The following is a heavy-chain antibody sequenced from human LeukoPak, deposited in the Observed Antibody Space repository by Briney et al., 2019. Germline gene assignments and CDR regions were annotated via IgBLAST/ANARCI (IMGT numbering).Heavy chain of an antibody. CDR1: GGSISSGDYY. V-gene: IGHV4-30-4*02. Sequence: SETLFLTCTVSGGSISSGDYYWSWIRQPPGKGLEWIGYIYYSGSTYYNPSLKSRVTISVDTSKNQFSLKLSSVTAADTAVYYCARDKSWPNIVGATGDAFDIWGQGTMVTVSS. J-gene: IGHJ3*02. D-gene: IGHD1-26*01. CDR2: IYYSGST. CDR3: ARDKSWPNIVGATGDAFDI.